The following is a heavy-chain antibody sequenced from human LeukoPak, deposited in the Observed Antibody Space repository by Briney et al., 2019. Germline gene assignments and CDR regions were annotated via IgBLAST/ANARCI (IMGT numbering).Heavy chain of an antibody. CDR1: GYTFTSDG. V-gene: IGHV1-18*01. CDR3: ARGEGVLRYFDWLLYFDY. CDR2: ISAYNGNT. Sequence: GASVKVSCKASGYTFTSDGISWVRQAPGQGLEWMGWISAYNGNTNYAQKLQGRVTMTTDTSTSTAYMELRSLRSDDTAVYYCARGEGVLRYFDWLLYFDYWGQGTLVTVSS. D-gene: IGHD3-9*01. J-gene: IGHJ4*02.